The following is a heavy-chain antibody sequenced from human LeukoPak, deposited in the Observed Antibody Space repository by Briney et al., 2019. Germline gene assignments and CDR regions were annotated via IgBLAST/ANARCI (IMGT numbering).Heavy chain of an antibody. J-gene: IGHJ5*02. V-gene: IGHV4-31*11. Sequence: SQTLSLTCAVSGGSISSGGYYWSWIRQHPGKGLEWIGYIYYSGSTYYNPSLKSRVTISVDTSKNQFSLKLSSVTAADTAVYYCARDSTVTTGDRYWFDPWGQGTLVTVSS. CDR1: GGSISSGGYY. CDR2: IYYSGST. CDR3: ARDSTVTTGDRYWFDP. D-gene: IGHD4-17*01.